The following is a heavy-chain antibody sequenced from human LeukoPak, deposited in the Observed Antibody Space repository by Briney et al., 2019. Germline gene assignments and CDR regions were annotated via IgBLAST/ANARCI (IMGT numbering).Heavy chain of an antibody. J-gene: IGHJ6*03. V-gene: IGHV3-23*01. CDR3: AKDYAGDYYYYYMDV. CDR2: ISGSGGST. CDR1: GFTFSSYA. D-gene: IGHD7-27*01. Sequence: TGGSLRLSCAASGFTFSSYAMSWVRQAPGKGLEWVSAISGSGGSTYYADSVKGRFTISRDNSKNTLYLQMNSLRAEDTAVYYCAKDYAGDYYYYYMDVWGKGTTVTVSS.